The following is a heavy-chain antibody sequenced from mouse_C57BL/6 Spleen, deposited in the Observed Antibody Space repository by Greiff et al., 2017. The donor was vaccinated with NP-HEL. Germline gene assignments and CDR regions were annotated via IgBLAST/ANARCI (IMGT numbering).Heavy chain of an antibody. CDR3: AIPLYGSSYGGYFDV. D-gene: IGHD1-1*01. J-gene: IGHJ1*03. CDR2: IHPSDSDT. Sequence: QVQLKQPGAELVKPGASVKVSCKASGYTFTSYWMHWVKQRPGQGLEWIGRIHPSDSDTNYNQKFKGKATLTVDKSSSTAYMQLSSLTSEDSAVYYCAIPLYGSSYGGYFDVWGTGTTVTVSS. V-gene: IGHV1-74*01. CDR1: GYTFTSYW.